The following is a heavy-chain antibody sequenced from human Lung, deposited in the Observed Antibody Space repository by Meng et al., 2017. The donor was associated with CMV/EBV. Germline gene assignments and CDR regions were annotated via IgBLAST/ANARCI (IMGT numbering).Heavy chain of an antibody. Sequence: GEXXTISCKGSGYSFTSYWIGWVRQMPGKGLEWMGIIYPGDSDTRYSPSFQGQVTISADKSISTAYLQWSSLKASDTAMYYCARQSSLGYCSSTSCYSYYGMDVXGQGXTVTVSS. D-gene: IGHD2-2*02. CDR2: IYPGDSDT. V-gene: IGHV5-51*01. CDR3: ARQSSLGYCSSTSCYSYYGMDV. CDR1: GYSFTSYW. J-gene: IGHJ6*02.